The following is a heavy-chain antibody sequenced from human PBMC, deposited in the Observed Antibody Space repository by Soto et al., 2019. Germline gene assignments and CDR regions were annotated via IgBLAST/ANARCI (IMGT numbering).Heavy chain of an antibody. CDR1: GYSFSSFW. J-gene: IGHJ5*02. V-gene: IGHV5-51*01. D-gene: IGHD3-22*01. Sequence: QLVQSGAEVKKPGESLKISCKGSGYSFSSFWIGWVRQMPGKGLEWMGSIFPGDSDTRYSPSFQGQVTISADKSMSVVYLQWSTLTASDSAIYFCARLTYYLNRSDGVGYWFDPWGQGTLVTVSS. CDR3: ARLTYYLNRSDGVGYWFDP. CDR2: IFPGDSDT.